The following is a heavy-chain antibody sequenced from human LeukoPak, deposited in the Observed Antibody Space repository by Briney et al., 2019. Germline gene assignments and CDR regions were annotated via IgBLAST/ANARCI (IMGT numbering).Heavy chain of an antibody. J-gene: IGHJ5*02. CDR2: INPSGGST. Sequence: GASVKVSCKASGYTFTSYYMHWVRQAPGQGLEWMGIINPSGGSTSYAQKFQGRVTMTRDMSTSTVYMELSSLRSEDTAVYYCARAHYCSGGSCDLWFDPWGQGTLVTVSS. V-gene: IGHV1-46*01. CDR1: GYTFTSYY. D-gene: IGHD2-15*01. CDR3: ARAHYCSGGSCDLWFDP.